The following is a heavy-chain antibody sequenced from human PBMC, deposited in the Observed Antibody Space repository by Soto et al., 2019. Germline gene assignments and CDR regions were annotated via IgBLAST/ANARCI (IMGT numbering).Heavy chain of an antibody. J-gene: IGHJ6*02. Sequence: QVQLQQWGAGLLKPSETLSLTCAVYGGSFSGYYWSWIRQPPGKGLEWIGEINHSGSTNYNPSLKSRVTISVDTSKNQFSLKLSSVTAADTAVHYCARTPYSSSWYAYYYYGMDVWGQGTTVTVSS. CDR3: ARTPYSSSWYAYYYYGMDV. V-gene: IGHV4-34*01. CDR1: GGSFSGYY. D-gene: IGHD6-13*01. CDR2: INHSGST.